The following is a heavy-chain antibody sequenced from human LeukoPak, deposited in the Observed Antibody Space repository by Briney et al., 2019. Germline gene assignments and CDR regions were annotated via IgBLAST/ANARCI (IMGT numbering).Heavy chain of an antibody. D-gene: IGHD3-22*01. CDR2: ISSSSSYI. V-gene: IGHV3-21*01. Sequence: PGGSLRLSCAAAGFSLSDYTMNWVRQAPGKGLEWVSSISSSSSYIYYADSVKGRFTISRDNAKSSLDLQLNSLRAEDSAVYYGSSGFDYWGQGTLVTVSS. CDR3: SSGFDY. J-gene: IGHJ4*02. CDR1: GFSLSDYT.